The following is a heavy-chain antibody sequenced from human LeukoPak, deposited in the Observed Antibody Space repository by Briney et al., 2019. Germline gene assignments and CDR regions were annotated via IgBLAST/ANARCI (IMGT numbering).Heavy chain of an antibody. V-gene: IGHV1-2*02. J-gene: IGHJ5*02. D-gene: IGHD3-9*01. CDR1: GYTFTGYY. Sequence: ASVKVSCKASGYTFTGYYMHWVRQAPGQGLEGMGWVNPNRGGTNYAQKYQGSVTMTRDTSISTAYMELSRLRSDDTAVYYCARDSALRYFDWLLSGWFDPWGQGTLVTVSS. CDR3: ARDSALRYFDWLLSGWFDP. CDR2: VNPNRGGT.